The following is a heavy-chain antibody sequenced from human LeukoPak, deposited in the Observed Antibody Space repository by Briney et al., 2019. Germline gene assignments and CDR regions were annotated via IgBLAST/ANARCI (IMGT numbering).Heavy chain of an antibody. D-gene: IGHD2-8*02. CDR1: GGSISDYY. Sequence: SETLSLTCTVSGGSISDYYWSWIRQPAGKGLEWIGYIYYSGSTNYNPSLKSRVTISVDTSKNQFSLKLSSVTAADTAVYYCARESSGGSLYFDYWGQGTLVTVSS. V-gene: IGHV4-59*01. J-gene: IGHJ4*02. CDR3: ARESSGGSLYFDY. CDR2: IYYSGST.